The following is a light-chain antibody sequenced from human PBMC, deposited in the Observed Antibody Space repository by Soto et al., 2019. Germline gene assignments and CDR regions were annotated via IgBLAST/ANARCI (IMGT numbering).Light chain of an antibody. CDR2: EVS. CDR3: SSYTSSSAYV. V-gene: IGLV2-14*01. Sequence: QSALTQPPSASGSPGQSVTISCTGSSSDVGEYKYVSWYQQHPGKAPKLMIYEVSNRPSGVSNRFSGSKSGNTASLTISGLQAEDEADYYCSSYTSSSAYVFGTGTKVTVL. J-gene: IGLJ1*01. CDR1: SSDVGEYKY.